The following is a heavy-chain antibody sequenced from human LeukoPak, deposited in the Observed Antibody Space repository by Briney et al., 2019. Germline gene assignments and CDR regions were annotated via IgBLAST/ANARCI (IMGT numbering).Heavy chain of an antibody. Sequence: SGGSLRLSCAASGFTFSNYAMSWVRPAPGKGLEWVSVISGNEDNKYYADSVKGRFTISRDNSKNTLYLQMNSLRAEDSALYYCAKAQYTSVWSSALGYWGQGTLVTVSS. CDR3: AKAQYTSVWSSALGY. CDR2: ISGNEDNK. D-gene: IGHD6-19*01. V-gene: IGHV3-23*01. J-gene: IGHJ4*02. CDR1: GFTFSNYA.